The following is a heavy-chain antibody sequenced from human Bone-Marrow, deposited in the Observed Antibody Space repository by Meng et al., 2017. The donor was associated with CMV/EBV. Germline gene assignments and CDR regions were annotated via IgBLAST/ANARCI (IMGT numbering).Heavy chain of an antibody. CDR3: AKDREYYDYNYGMDV. CDR1: GFIFSTYA. V-gene: IGHV3-23*03. D-gene: IGHD3-3*01. CDR2: IYSGGSST. Sequence: GESLKISCAASGFIFSTYAMNWVRQAPGKGLEWVSVIYSGGSSTYYEDSVKGRFTISRDNSKNTLYLQMNSLRVEDTAVYYCAKDREYYDYNYGMDVWGQGTTVTVAS. J-gene: IGHJ6*02.